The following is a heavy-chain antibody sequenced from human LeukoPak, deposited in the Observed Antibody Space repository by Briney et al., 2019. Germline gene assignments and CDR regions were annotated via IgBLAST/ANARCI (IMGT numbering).Heavy chain of an antibody. CDR1: GDSVSSNSAA. J-gene: IGHJ6*02. V-gene: IGHV6-1*01. CDR3: ARDRDIVGANYYYGMDV. Sequence: SQTLSLTCAISGDSVSSNSAAWNWIRQSPSRGLEWLGRTYYRSKWYNDYAVSVKSRITINPDTSKSQFSLQLNSVTPEDTAVYYCARDRDIVGANYYYGMDVWGQGTTVTVSS. CDR2: TYYRSKWYN. D-gene: IGHD1-26*01.